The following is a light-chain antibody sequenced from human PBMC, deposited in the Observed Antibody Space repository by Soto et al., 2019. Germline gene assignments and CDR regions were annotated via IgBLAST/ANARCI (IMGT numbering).Light chain of an antibody. CDR2: LGY. Sequence: DIVMTQSPLSLPVTAGEPASVSCRSSQSLLHSNGYTYLDWYLQKPGQSPQLLIYLGYNRASGVPDRFSGSGSGTDFTLKIRRVEAEDVGVYYCMQALQTPWTFGQGTKVDIK. J-gene: IGKJ1*01. CDR3: MQALQTPWT. CDR1: QSLLHSNGYTY. V-gene: IGKV2-28*01.